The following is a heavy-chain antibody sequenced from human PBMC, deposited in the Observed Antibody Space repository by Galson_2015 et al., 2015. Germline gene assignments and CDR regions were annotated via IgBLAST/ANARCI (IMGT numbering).Heavy chain of an antibody. CDR2: TYYRSKWFF. D-gene: IGHD1-26*01. CDR1: GDSVSSNSVI. J-gene: IGHJ4*02. V-gene: IGHV6-1*01. Sequence: CAISGDSVSSNSVIWHWIRQSPSRGLEWLGWTYYRSKWFFVYAAFGDSRMSINPDTSKNQFSLQLNSVTPEDTAVYYCVKAPAGTYGIFQYWGQGTLVTVSS. CDR3: VKAPAGTYGIFQY.